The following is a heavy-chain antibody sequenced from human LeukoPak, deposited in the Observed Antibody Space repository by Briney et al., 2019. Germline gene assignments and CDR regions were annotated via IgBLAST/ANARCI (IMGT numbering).Heavy chain of an antibody. J-gene: IGHJ4*02. CDR3: ASGNNYFDS. CDR2: VYPSGAT. V-gene: IGHV4-39*07. D-gene: IGHD1/OR15-1a*01. CDR1: GGSISGSTDH. Sequence: SETLSLTCTVSGGSISGSTDHWGWIRQPPGKGLEWIGIVYPSGATYYNPSLKSRVTISVDTSKNQFSLKLSSVAAADTAVYYCASGNNYFDSWGQGTLVTVAS.